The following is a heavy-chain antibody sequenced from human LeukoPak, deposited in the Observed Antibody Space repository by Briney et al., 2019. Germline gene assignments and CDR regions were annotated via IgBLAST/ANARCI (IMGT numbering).Heavy chain of an antibody. Sequence: PWGSLRLSCVASGFSFNNYAMNWVRQAPGKGLEWVSLIIGSSGTTFYADSVKGRFTISRDKSKSTLYLQMNSLRAEDTAVYYCAKGAYDYIEIAYFDYWGQGSLVTVSS. CDR3: AKGAYDYIEIAYFDY. V-gene: IGHV3-23*01. CDR1: GFSFNNYA. J-gene: IGHJ4*02. CDR2: IIGSSGTT. D-gene: IGHD5-12*01.